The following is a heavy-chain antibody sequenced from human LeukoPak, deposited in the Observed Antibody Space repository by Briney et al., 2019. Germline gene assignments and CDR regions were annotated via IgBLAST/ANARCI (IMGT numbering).Heavy chain of an antibody. Sequence: SETLSLTCAVYGGSFSGYYGSWIRQPPGKGLEWIGEINHSGSTNYNPSLKSRVTISVDTSKNQFSLKLSSVTAADTAVYYCARGIHYYDFWSGYYPRRDDAFDIWGQGTMVTVSS. CDR3: ARGIHYYDFWSGYYPRRDDAFDI. CDR1: GGSFSGYY. V-gene: IGHV4-34*01. CDR2: INHSGST. J-gene: IGHJ3*02. D-gene: IGHD3-3*01.